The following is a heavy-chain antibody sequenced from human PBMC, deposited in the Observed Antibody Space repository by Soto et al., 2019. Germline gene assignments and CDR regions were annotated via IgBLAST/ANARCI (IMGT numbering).Heavy chain of an antibody. D-gene: IGHD3-22*01. V-gene: IGHV1-3*01. CDR1: GYTFTSYA. J-gene: IGHJ4*02. Sequence: ASVKVSCKASGYTFTSYAMHWVRQAPGQRLEWMGWINAGNGNTKYSQKYQGRVTITRDTSASTAYMELSSLRSEDTVVYYCARGGHYYDSSGYYLDYWGQGTLVTVSS. CDR2: INAGNGNT. CDR3: ARGGHYYDSSGYYLDY.